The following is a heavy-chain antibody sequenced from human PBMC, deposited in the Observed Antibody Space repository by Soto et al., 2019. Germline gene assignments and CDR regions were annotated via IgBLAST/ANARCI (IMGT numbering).Heavy chain of an antibody. CDR2: VNSDGSTT. D-gene: IGHD3-16*01. Sequence: EVQLVESGGGLVQPGGSLRLSCAASGFTFSNYWMHWVRQAPGKGLVWVSRVNSDGSTTNYADSVKGRFTISRDNAKNTLHLQMSSLGAQDTAAYYWASNYAYAGGYYYYGIDVWGQGPTVTVSS. V-gene: IGHV3-74*01. J-gene: IGHJ6*02. CDR3: ASNYAYAGGYYYYGIDV. CDR1: GFTFSNYW.